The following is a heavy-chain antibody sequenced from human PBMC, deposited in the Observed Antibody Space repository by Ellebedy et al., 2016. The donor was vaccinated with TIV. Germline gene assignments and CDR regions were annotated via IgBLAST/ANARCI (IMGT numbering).Heavy chain of an antibody. CDR3: VRDLHWSYFD. V-gene: IGHV3-7*03. D-gene: IGHD1-26*01. J-gene: IGHJ4*02. CDR2: IKEDGSEE. CDR1: GFTFSLNW. Sequence: GESLKISCAASGFTFSLNWMYWVRQAPGKGLEWVANIKEDGSEEYYVPSVKGRFTISRDNAKNSLYLQMNSLRAEGTAVYYCVRDLHWSYFDWGQGTLVTVSS.